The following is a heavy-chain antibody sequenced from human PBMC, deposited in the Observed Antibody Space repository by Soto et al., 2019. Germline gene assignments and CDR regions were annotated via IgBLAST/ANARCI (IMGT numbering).Heavy chain of an antibody. CDR3: ARERSLRFDP. CDR2: MNPNSGNT. Sequence: QVQLVQSGAEVKKPGASVKVSCKASGYTFTSYDINWVRQATGQRHEWMGWMNPNSGNTGYAQKFQGRVTMNRNTSISTAYMELSSLRSEDTDVYYCARERSLRFDPWGQGTLVTVSS. D-gene: IGHD3-10*01. CDR1: GYTFTSYD. V-gene: IGHV1-8*01. J-gene: IGHJ5*02.